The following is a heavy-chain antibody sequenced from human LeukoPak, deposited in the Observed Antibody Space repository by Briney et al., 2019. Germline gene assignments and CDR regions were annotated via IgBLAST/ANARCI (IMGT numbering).Heavy chain of an antibody. D-gene: IGHD1-1*01. CDR2: ISSSGSTI. V-gene: IGHV3-11*04. Sequence: GGSLRLSCAASGFTFSDYYMSWIRQAPGKGLEWVSYISSSGSTIYYADSVKGRFTISRDNAKNSLYLQMNSLRAEDTAVYYCARVRTATPTYFDYWGQGTLVTVSS. CDR3: ARVRTATPTYFDY. CDR1: GFTFSDYY. J-gene: IGHJ4*02.